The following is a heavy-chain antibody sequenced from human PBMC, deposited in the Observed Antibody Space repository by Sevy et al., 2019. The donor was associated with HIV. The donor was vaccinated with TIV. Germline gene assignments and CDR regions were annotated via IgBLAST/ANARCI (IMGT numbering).Heavy chain of an antibody. CDR1: GFTFSNAW. CDR2: IKSKTDGGTT. Sequence: GGSLRLSCAASGFTFSNAWMSWVRQAPGKGLEWVGRIKSKTDGGTTDYTAPVKGRVTISRDDSKNTLYLQMKSLKTEETAVYYCTTDPELVVPAAYAFDIWGQGTMVTVSS. V-gene: IGHV3-15*01. D-gene: IGHD2-2*01. CDR3: TTDPELVVPAAYAFDI. J-gene: IGHJ3*02.